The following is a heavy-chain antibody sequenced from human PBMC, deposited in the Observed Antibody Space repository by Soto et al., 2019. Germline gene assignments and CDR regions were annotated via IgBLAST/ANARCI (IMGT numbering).Heavy chain of an antibody. CDR1: GFTFSNYG. D-gene: IGHD6-13*01. CDR3: ATLIPGYTRHSRSATGGMAV. J-gene: IGHJ6*02. CDR2: IFHDGSNK. Sequence: QVQLVESGGGVVQPGRSLRLSCAASGFTFSNYGMHWVRRAPGKGLEWMAVIFHDGSNKYYADAVKGRFTISRDNSENTLDLQMNSLRTEDTAVYYCATLIPGYTRHSRSATGGMAVWGQGTTVTVSS. V-gene: IGHV3-30*03.